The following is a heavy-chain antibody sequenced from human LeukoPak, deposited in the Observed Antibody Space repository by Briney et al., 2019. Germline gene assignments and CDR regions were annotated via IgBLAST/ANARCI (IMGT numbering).Heavy chain of an antibody. Sequence: GASVKVSCKASGYTFTSYGISWVRQATGQGLEWMGWMNPNSGNTGYAQKFQGRVTMTRNTSISTAYMELSSLRSEDTAVYYCARGHYDILTGTIWGQGTLVTVSS. CDR2: MNPNSGNT. D-gene: IGHD3-9*01. V-gene: IGHV1-8*02. J-gene: IGHJ4*02. CDR1: GYTFTSYG. CDR3: ARGHYDILTGTI.